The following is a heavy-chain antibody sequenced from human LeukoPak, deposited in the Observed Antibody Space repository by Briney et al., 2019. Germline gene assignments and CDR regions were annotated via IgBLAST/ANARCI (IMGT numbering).Heavy chain of an antibody. CDR1: GFILSTYS. CDR2: ISGSTSTR. Sequence: GGSLRLSCAASGFILSTYSMNWVRQAPGKGLEWVSYISGSTSTRCYADSVKGRFTISRDNSKNTLYLQMNSLRAEDTAVYYCARDRIRGSPWFDPWGQGTLVTVSS. V-gene: IGHV3-48*01. J-gene: IGHJ5*02. CDR3: ARDRIRGSPWFDP. D-gene: IGHD3-10*01.